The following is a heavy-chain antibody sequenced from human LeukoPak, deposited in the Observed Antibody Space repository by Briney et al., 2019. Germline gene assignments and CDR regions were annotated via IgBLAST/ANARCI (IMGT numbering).Heavy chain of an antibody. CDR1: GFTFSSYF. D-gene: IGHD2-21*02. J-gene: IGHJ4*02. Sequence: GGSLRLSCAASGFTFSSYFMNWVRQAPGKELEWVSAISSTSSYIYYADSVKGRFTISRDNAKNSLYLQMNSLRAEDTAAYYCARGLCGGDCYSDWGQGTLVTVSS. V-gene: IGHV3-21*01. CDR3: ARGLCGGDCYSD. CDR2: ISSTSSYI.